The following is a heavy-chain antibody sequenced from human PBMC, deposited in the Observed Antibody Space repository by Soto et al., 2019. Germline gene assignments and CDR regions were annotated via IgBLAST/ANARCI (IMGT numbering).Heavy chain of an antibody. J-gene: IGHJ6*02. CDR2: IYYSGST. V-gene: IGHV4-30-4*01. Sequence: PSETLYLTCTVSGGSISSGYYYWSWIRQPPGKGLEWIGYIYYSGSTYYNPSLKSRVTISVDTSKNQFSLKLSSVTAADTAVYYCARGSYTIFGVVMDVWGQGTTVTV. CDR3: ARGSYTIFGVVMDV. D-gene: IGHD3-3*01. CDR1: GGSISSGYYY.